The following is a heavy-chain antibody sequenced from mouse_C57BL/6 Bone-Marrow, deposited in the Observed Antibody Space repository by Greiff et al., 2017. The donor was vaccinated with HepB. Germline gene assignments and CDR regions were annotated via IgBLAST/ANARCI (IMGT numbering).Heavy chain of an antibody. D-gene: IGHD2-3*01. Sequence: VQRVESGAELAKPGASVKLSCKASGYTFTSYWMHWVKQRPGQGLEWIGYINPSSGYTKYNQKFKDKATLTADKSSSTAYMQLSSLTYEDSAVYYCASFYDGYYGAYWGQGTLVTVSA. V-gene: IGHV1-7*01. CDR1: GYTFTSYW. CDR2: INPSSGYT. J-gene: IGHJ3*01. CDR3: ASFYDGYYGAY.